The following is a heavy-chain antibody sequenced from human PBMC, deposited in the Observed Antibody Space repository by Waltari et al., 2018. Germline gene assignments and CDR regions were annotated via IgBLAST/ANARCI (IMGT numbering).Heavy chain of an antibody. CDR2: SIPIFGKA. Sequence: QVQLVQSGAEVKKPGSSVKVSCKASGGTFSSYAISWVRRAPGQGLEWMGGSIPIFGKANYAQKFQGRVTITTDESTSTAYMELSSLRSEDTAVYYCARGHHYYDSSGYYPYWGQGTLVTVSS. D-gene: IGHD3-22*01. CDR1: GGTFSSYA. J-gene: IGHJ4*02. CDR3: ARGHHYYDSSGYYPY. V-gene: IGHV1-69*05.